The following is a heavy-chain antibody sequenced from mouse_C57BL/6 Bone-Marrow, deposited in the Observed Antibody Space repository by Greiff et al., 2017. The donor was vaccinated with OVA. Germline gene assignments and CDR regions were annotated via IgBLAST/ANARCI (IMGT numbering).Heavy chain of an antibody. CDR2: IYPGGGYT. Sequence: VQLQESGAELVRPGTSVKMSCKASGYTFTNYWLGWAKQRPGHGLEWIGDIYPGGGYTNYNEKFKGKATLTADKSSSTAYMQFSSLTSEDSAIYYCASGNYGYWYFDVWGTGTTVTVSS. V-gene: IGHV1-63*01. D-gene: IGHD2-1*01. CDR1: GYTFTNYW. CDR3: ASGNYGYWYFDV. J-gene: IGHJ1*03.